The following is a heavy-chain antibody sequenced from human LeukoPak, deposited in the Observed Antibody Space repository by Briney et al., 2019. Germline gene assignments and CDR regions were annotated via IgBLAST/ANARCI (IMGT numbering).Heavy chain of an antibody. CDR2: IGSDSGGI. CDR1: GFTFSNYA. J-gene: IGHJ3*02. D-gene: IGHD2-15*01. Sequence: GGSLRLSCAASGFTFSNYAMIWARQAPGKGLEWVSVIGSDSGGIQYADSVKGRFTVSRDNSKNTLYLQMNSLRAEDTAVYYCARIGINSFDIWGQGTKVTVSS. V-gene: IGHV3-23*01. CDR3: ARIGINSFDI.